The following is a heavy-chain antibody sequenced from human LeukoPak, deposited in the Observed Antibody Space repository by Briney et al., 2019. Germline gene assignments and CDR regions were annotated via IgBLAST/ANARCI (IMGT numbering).Heavy chain of an antibody. D-gene: IGHD3-22*01. CDR1: GFTFSSYS. J-gene: IGHJ4*02. CDR2: ISSSSSYI. V-gene: IGHV3-21*01. CDR3: ARGVYYYDSSGYHYNDY. Sequence: GGSLRLSCAASGFTFSSYSMNWVRQAPGKGLEWVSFISSSSSYIYYADSAKGRFTISRDNAKNSLYLQMNSLRAEDTAVYYCARGVYYYDSSGYHYNDYWGQGTLVTVSS.